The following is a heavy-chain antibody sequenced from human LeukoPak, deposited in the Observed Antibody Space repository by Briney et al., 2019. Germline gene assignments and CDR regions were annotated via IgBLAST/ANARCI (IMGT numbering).Heavy chain of an antibody. V-gene: IGHV3-11*06. J-gene: IGHJ4*02. CDR2: ISSGSVST. Sequence: PGGSLRLSCVGSGFTFSDYHMSWIRQAPGKGLEWVSYISSGSVSTNYADSVKGRFTISRDNAKNTLYLQMNSLRAEDTAVYYCAKDYYDILTGYYGPDYWGQGTLVTVSS. D-gene: IGHD3-9*01. CDR1: GFTFSDYH. CDR3: AKDYYDILTGYYGPDY.